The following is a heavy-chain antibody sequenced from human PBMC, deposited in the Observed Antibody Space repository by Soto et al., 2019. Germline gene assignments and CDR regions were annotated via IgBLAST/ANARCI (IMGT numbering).Heavy chain of an antibody. CDR3: AKEQFWIFRSGYGMDV. D-gene: IGHD3-3*01. V-gene: IGHV3-30*18. J-gene: IGHJ6*02. CDR1: GFTFRNFV. CDR2: ISYAGNNI. Sequence: GRSLRLSCAASGFTFRNFVMHWVRQAPGKWLEWVAVISYAGNNIYYADSVKGRFTISRDNSGNTLYLEMSSLRGEDTAVYYCAKEQFWIFRSGYGMDVWGQGTTVTVSS.